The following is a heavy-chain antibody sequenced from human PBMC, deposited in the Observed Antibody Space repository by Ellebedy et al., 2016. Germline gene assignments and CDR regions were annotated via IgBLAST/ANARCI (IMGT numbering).Heavy chain of an antibody. CDR1: GFTFSSYA. CDR3: VRLGRAFDY. Sequence: GESLKISXSASGFTFSSYAMHWVRQAPGKGLEYVSAISSNGGSTYYADSVKGRFTISRDNSKNTLYLQMSSLRAEDTAVYYCVRLGRAFDYWGQGTLVTVSS. CDR2: ISSNGGST. J-gene: IGHJ4*02. D-gene: IGHD1-26*01. V-gene: IGHV3-64D*06.